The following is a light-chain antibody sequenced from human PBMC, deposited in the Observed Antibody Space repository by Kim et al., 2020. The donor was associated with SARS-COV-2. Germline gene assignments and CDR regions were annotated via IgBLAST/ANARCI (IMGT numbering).Light chain of an antibody. CDR2: QDV. V-gene: IGLV3-1*01. CDR1: KLGDKF. Sequence: SYELTQPPSLSVSPGQTANITCSGDKLGDKFACWYQQRPGQSPVLVIHQDVRRPSGIPERFSGSNSGNTATLTISGTQAMDEADYYCQAWDRNTVVFGG. J-gene: IGLJ2*01. CDR3: QAWDRNTVV.